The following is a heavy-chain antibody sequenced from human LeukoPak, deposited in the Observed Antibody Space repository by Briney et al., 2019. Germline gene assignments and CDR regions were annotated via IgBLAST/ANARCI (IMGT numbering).Heavy chain of an antibody. Sequence: GASVKVSCKASGYTFTSYAMHWVRQAPGQRLEWMGWINAGNGNTEYSQKFQGRVTITRDTSASTAYMELSSLRSEDTAVYYCARAGGYYDSSGPAGWFDPWGQGTLVTVSS. CDR2: INAGNGNT. D-gene: IGHD3-22*01. J-gene: IGHJ5*02. CDR3: ARAGGYYDSSGPAGWFDP. V-gene: IGHV1-3*01. CDR1: GYTFTSYA.